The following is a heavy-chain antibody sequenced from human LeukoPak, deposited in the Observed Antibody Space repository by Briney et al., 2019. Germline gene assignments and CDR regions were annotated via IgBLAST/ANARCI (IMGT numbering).Heavy chain of an antibody. CDR1: GFTFDDYG. Sequence: GGSLRLSCAASGFTFDDYGMSWVRQVAGQGLEWVSGIDWNGASTGYADSVKDRFTISRDNAKKSLYPQMNSLRAEDTALYYCARGSTMVSDYWDQGTLVTVSS. CDR3: ARGSTMVSDY. V-gene: IGHV3-20*04. J-gene: IGHJ4*02. CDR2: IDWNGAST. D-gene: IGHD3-10*01.